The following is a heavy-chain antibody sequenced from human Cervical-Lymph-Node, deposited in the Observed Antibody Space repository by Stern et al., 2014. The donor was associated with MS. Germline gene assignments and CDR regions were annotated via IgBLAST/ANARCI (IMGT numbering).Heavy chain of an antibody. CDR2: ISAYNGNT. D-gene: IGHD2-2*02. Sequence: VQLVESGAEVKKPGASVKVSCKASGYTFTSYGISWVRQAPGQGLEWMGWISAYNGNTNYTQKLQGRVTMTTDTSTSTAYMELRSLRSDDTAVYYCARVVCACRYCSSTSCYTDFDYWGQGTLVTVSS. J-gene: IGHJ4*02. V-gene: IGHV1-18*01. CDR1: GYTFTSYG. CDR3: ARVVCACRYCSSTSCYTDFDY.